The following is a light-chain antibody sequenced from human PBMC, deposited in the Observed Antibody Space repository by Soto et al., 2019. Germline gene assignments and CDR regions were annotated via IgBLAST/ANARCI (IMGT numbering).Light chain of an antibody. Sequence: DIQMTQSPSTLSASVGDRVTITCRASQSISSWLAWYQQKPGKAPKLLIYDASSLESGVPSRFSGSGSGTQFVITISSLQHDDVAIYDCQQYKSYWTFGQGTKVEIK. CDR3: QQYKSYWT. CDR2: DAS. J-gene: IGKJ1*01. V-gene: IGKV1-5*01. CDR1: QSISSW.